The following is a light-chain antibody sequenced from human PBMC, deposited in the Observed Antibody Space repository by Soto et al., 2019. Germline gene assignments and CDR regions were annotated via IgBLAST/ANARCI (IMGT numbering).Light chain of an antibody. J-gene: IGKJ5*01. Sequence: DIQLTQSPSFLSASVGDRVTITCRASQGISSYLAWYQQKPGKAPKLLIYAASTLQSGVPSRFSGSGPGTEFTLTISSLQPEDFATYYCQQLNSYSITFGQGTRLEI. CDR3: QQLNSYSIT. CDR2: AAS. V-gene: IGKV1-9*01. CDR1: QGISSY.